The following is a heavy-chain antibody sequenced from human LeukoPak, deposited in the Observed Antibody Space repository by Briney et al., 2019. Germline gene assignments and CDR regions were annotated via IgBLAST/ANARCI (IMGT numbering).Heavy chain of an antibody. V-gene: IGHV4-59*01. J-gene: IGHJ3*02. Sequence: PSETLCLACTVSGGSISTYYWSWIRQPPGKGLEWIGYIYYSGNTNYNPSLKSRVTISVDTSKNQFSLKLSSVTAADTAVYYCARVGEGAFDIWGRETLVTVSS. CDR2: IYYSGNT. D-gene: IGHD3-16*01. CDR1: GGSISTYY. CDR3: ARVGEGAFDI.